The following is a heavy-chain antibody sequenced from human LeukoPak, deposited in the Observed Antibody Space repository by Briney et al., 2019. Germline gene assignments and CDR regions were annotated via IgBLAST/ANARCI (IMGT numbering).Heavy chain of an antibody. J-gene: IGHJ4*02. D-gene: IGHD6-13*01. CDR1: GGSISSGDYY. CDR3: ARAPSGGEQQLASYYFDY. CDR2: IYYSGST. Sequence: PQTLSLTCTVSGGSISSGDYYWSWIRQPPGKGLEWIGYIYYSGSTYYNPSLKSRVTISVDTSKNQFPLKLSSVTAADTAVYYCARAPSGGEQQLASYYFDYWGQGTLVTVSS. V-gene: IGHV4-30-4*01.